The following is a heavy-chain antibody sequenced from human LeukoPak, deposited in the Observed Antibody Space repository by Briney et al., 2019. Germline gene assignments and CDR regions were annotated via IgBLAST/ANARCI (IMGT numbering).Heavy chain of an antibody. Sequence: SETLSLTCAVYGGSFSGYYWGWIRQPPGKGLEWIGEINHSGSTNYNPSLKSRVTISVDTSKNQFSLKLSSVTAADTAVYYCARGLVATILYDYWGQGTLVTVSS. CDR1: GGSFSGYY. J-gene: IGHJ4*02. CDR3: ARGLVATILYDY. V-gene: IGHV4-34*01. D-gene: IGHD5-12*01. CDR2: INHSGST.